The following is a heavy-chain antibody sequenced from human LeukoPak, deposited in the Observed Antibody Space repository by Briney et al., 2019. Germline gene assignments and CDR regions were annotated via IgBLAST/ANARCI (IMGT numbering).Heavy chain of an antibody. CDR3: ARDDTAGDYYMDV. J-gene: IGHJ6*03. Sequence: GGCLRLSCAASGFTLSIYTMNWVRQAPGKGLEWVSSISSSGHYIYYADSVKGRFTISRDNAKNSLYLQMNSLRAEDTAVYYCARDDTAGDYYMDVWGKGTTVTVSS. D-gene: IGHD5-18*01. CDR2: ISSSGHYI. CDR1: GFTLSIYT. V-gene: IGHV3-21*01.